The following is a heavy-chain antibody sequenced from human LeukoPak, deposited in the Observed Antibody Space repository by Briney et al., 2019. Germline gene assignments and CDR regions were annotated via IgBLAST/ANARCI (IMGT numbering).Heavy chain of an antibody. CDR1: GFTVSSNY. CDR2: ISDVGGST. V-gene: IGHV3-23*01. D-gene: IGHD6-13*01. CDR3: AKDRGSSSSSYYPTNYYYYGMDV. Sequence: TGGSLRLSCAASGFTVSSNYMSWVRQAPGKGLEWVSGISDVGGSTYYADSVKGRFTISRDNSKNTLYLQMNSLRAEDTAVYYCAKDRGSSSSSYYPTNYYYYGMDVWGQGTTVTVSS. J-gene: IGHJ6*02.